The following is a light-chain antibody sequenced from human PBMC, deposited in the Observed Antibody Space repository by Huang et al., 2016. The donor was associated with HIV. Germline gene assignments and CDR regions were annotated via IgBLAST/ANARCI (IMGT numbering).Light chain of an antibody. Sequence: EIVLTQSPGTLSLSPGERATLSCRASQSVGIYLAWYQQKPGQAPRLLIYGASMRVTGIPDRFSGGGSGTDFTLSISRLEPEDFAVYYCQQYERPPDTFGPGTKVNIK. CDR2: GAS. V-gene: IGKV3-20*01. J-gene: IGKJ3*01. CDR1: QSVGIY. CDR3: QQYERPPDT.